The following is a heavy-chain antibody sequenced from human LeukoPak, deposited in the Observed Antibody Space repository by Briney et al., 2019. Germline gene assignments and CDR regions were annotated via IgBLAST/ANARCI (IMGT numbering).Heavy chain of an antibody. D-gene: IGHD4-23*01. CDR1: GFTFSNYW. J-gene: IGHJ4*02. Sequence: PGGSLRLSCAASGFTFSNYWMGWVRQAPGKGLVWVANIKTDGTENYYVDSVKGRFTISRDNAKNLLYLQMNSLRAEDTAVYYCARISYGGQFDYWGQGTLVTVSS. CDR3: ARISYGGQFDY. V-gene: IGHV3-7*02. CDR2: IKTDGTEN.